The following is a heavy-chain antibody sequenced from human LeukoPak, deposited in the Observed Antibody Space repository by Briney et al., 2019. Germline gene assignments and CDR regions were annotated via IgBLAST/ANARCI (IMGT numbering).Heavy chain of an antibody. CDR1: GGSFSGYY. D-gene: IGHD3-10*01. Sequence: SETLSLTCAVYGGSFSGYYWSWIRQPPGKGLEWIGEINHSGSTNYNPSLKSRVTISVDTSKNQFSLKLSSVTAADTAVYYCARGIYSRGSITMVRGVSRSSNWFDPWGQGTLVTVSS. J-gene: IGHJ5*02. CDR2: INHSGST. CDR3: ARGIYSRGSITMVRGVSRSSNWFDP. V-gene: IGHV4-34*01.